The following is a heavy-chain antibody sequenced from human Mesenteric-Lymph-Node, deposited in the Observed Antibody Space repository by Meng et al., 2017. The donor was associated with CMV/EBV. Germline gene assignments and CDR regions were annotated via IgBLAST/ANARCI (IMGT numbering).Heavy chain of an antibody. V-gene: IGHV4-61*01. Sequence: SETLSLTCTVSGGSFSSSSYYWGWIRQPPGKGLEWIGYIYYSGSTNYNPSLKSRVTISVDTSKNQFSLKLSSVTAADTAVYYCARGSPYAAFDIWGQGTMVTVSS. J-gene: IGHJ3*02. CDR3: ARGSPYAAFDI. CDR1: GGSFSSSSYY. D-gene: IGHD2-2*01. CDR2: IYYSGST.